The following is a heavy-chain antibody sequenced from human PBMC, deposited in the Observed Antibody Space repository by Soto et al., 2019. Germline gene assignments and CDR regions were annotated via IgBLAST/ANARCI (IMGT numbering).Heavy chain of an antibody. Sequence: PSETLSLTCTVSGGSISSSSYYWGWIRQPPGKGLEWIGSIYYSGSTYYNPSLKSRVTISVDTSKNQFSLKLSSVTAADTAVYYCARHYSYDSSGYYYGDYYFDYWGQGTLVTVSS. CDR1: GGSISSSSYY. V-gene: IGHV4-39*01. D-gene: IGHD3-22*01. CDR3: ARHYSYDSSGYYYGDYYFDY. CDR2: IYYSGST. J-gene: IGHJ4*02.